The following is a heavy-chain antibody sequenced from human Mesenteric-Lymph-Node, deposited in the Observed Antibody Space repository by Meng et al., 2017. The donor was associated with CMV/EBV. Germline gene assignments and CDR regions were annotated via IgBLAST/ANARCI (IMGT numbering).Heavy chain of an antibody. D-gene: IGHD1-14*01. CDR3: ASRTHDMDV. Sequence: GGSLRLSCAASGFTVSSTYTNWVRQAPGKGLEWASVIYSDGSTYYADSVKGRFTISRDNSKNTLYLQMNSLRGEDTAVYYCASRTHDMDVWGQGTTVTVSS. CDR2: IYSDGST. CDR1: GFTVSSTY. V-gene: IGHV3-66*02. J-gene: IGHJ6*02.